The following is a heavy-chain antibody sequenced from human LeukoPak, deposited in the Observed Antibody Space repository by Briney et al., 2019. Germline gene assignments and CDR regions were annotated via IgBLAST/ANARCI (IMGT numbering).Heavy chain of an antibody. CDR3: ARVCSGGSCYSALDY. Sequence: GGSLRLSCAASGFTFSSYEMNWVRQAPGKGLEWVSYISSSGSTIYYADSVKGRFTISRDNAKNSLYLQMNSLRAEDTAVYYCARVCSGGSCYSALDYWGQGTLVTVSS. V-gene: IGHV3-48*03. CDR2: ISSSGSTI. J-gene: IGHJ4*02. CDR1: GFTFSSYE. D-gene: IGHD2-15*01.